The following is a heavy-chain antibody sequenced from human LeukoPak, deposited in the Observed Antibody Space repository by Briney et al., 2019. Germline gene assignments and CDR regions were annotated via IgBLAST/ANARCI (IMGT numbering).Heavy chain of an antibody. Sequence: ASVKVSCKASGYTFTGYYMHWVRQAPGQGLEWMGRINPNSGGTNYAQKFQGRVTMTRDTSISTAYMELSRLRSDDTAVYYCAREEMLGASFDYWGQGTLVTVSS. J-gene: IGHJ4*02. D-gene: IGHD1-26*01. CDR3: AREEMLGASFDY. CDR2: INPNSGGT. CDR1: GYTFTGYY. V-gene: IGHV1-2*06.